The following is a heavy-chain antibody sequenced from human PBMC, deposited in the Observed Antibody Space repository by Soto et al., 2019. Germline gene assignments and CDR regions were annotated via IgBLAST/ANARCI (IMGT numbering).Heavy chain of an antibody. CDR1: GGSISSYY. CDR3: ARDGLVSWFFDY. Sequence: QVQLQESGPGLVKPSETLSLTCTVSGGSISSYYWSWIRQPAGKGLERVGRIYTSGSTNYNPSLKSRGTMSVDTSKNQFSLKLSSVTAADTAVYYCARDGLVSWFFDYWGQGTLVTVSS. V-gene: IGHV4-4*07. J-gene: IGHJ4*02. D-gene: IGHD6-13*01. CDR2: IYTSGST.